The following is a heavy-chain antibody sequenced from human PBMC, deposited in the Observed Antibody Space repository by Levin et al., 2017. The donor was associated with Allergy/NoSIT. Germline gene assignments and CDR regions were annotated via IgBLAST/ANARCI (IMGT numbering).Heavy chain of an antibody. CDR1: GFTFSNYW. V-gene: IGHV3-7*01. CDR3: ARAATIFGVSYNTHHGVDG. D-gene: IGHD3-3*01. J-gene: IGHJ6*02. Sequence: PGGSLRLSCVASGFTFSNYWMTWVRQAPGKGLEWVGSIKEDGSEGYYVDSVKGRFAISRDNAKNLLYLQMNTLTAEDTAVYYCARAATIFGVSYNTHHGVDGWGQGTTVTVSS. CDR2: IKEDGSEG.